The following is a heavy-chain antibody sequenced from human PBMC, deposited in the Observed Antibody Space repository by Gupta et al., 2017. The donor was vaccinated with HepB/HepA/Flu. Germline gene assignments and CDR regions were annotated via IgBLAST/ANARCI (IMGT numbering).Heavy chain of an antibody. D-gene: IGHD4-17*01. CDR1: GFTFSSYW. Sequence: EVQLVESGGGLVQPGGSLRLSCAASGFTFSSYWMHWVRQAPGKGLVWVSGINSDGSSTSDADAVKGRFTISRDNAKKTLYLKMKRMRAEDTAVYYFARDDGDYGWFDPGGQGTMVTVSS. V-gene: IGHV3-74*01. J-gene: IGHJ5*02. CDR3: ARDDGDYGWFDP. CDR2: INSDGSST.